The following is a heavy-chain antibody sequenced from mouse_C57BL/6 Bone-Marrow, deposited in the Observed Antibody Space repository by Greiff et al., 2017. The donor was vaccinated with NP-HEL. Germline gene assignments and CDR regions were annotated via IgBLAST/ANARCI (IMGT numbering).Heavy chain of an antibody. V-gene: IGHV1-81*01. Sequence: QVQLQQSGAELGRPGASVKLSCKASGYTFTSYGISWVKQRTGQGLEWIGEIYPRSGNTYYNEKFKGKATLTADKSSSTAYMELRSLTSEDSAVYFCASWDYGSTLDYWGQGTTLTVSS. CDR3: ASWDYGSTLDY. CDR1: GYTFTSYG. D-gene: IGHD1-1*01. CDR2: IYPRSGNT. J-gene: IGHJ2*01.